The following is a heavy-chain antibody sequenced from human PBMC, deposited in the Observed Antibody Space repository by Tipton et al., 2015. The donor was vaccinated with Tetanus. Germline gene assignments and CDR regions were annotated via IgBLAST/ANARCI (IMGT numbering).Heavy chain of an antibody. Sequence: LRLSCTVSGGSISSGGYYWSWIRQHPGKGLEWIGDIYYSGSTYYDPSLKSRVSISVDTSKNQFSLKLNSVTAADTAVYYCARDQARGARGWNYFDYWGQGTLVTVSS. D-gene: IGHD1-26*01. J-gene: IGHJ4*02. CDR1: GGSISSGGYY. CDR3: ARDQARGARGWNYFDY. CDR2: IYYSGST. V-gene: IGHV4-31*03.